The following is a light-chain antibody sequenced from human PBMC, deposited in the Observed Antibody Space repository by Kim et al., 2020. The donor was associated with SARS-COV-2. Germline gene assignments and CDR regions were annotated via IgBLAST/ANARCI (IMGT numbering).Light chain of an antibody. J-gene: IGKJ1*01. CDR1: QSVTSSY. Sequence: EIVLTQSPGTLSLSPGERATLSCRASQSVTSSYLAWYQQKPGQPPRLLIYGASNRATGIPDRFSGSGSGTDFTLTISRLVSEDLAVYYCQQYVTSLRTFGEGTKVDIK. V-gene: IGKV3-20*01. CDR2: GAS. CDR3: QQYVTSLRT.